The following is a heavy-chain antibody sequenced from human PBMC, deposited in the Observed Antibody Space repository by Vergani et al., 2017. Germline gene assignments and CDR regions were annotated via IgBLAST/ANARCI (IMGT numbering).Heavy chain of an antibody. Sequence: QVQLVQSGAEVKKPGSSVKVSCKASGGTFSSYAISWVRQAPGQGLEWMGRTIPMLGATNYAQKFQGRVTITADESTSTAYMELRSLRSDDTAVYYCARDSDIVATMYYFDYWGQGTLVTVSS. V-gene: IGHV1-69*13. D-gene: IGHD5-12*01. CDR2: TIPMLGAT. J-gene: IGHJ4*02. CDR1: GGTFSSYA. CDR3: ARDSDIVATMYYFDY.